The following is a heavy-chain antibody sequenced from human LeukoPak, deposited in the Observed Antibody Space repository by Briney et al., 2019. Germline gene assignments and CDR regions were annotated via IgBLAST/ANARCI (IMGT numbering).Heavy chain of an antibody. Sequence: ASVKVSCKASGYTFTDYYIHWVRQAPGQGLEWMGWVKPNSGGTNYAQKVQGRVTMTRDMSISTAYMELSRLTSDDTAVYYCARVGYSSAWSNFDYWGQGTLVTVSS. J-gene: IGHJ4*02. CDR3: ARVGYSSAWSNFDY. D-gene: IGHD6-19*01. V-gene: IGHV1-2*02. CDR1: GYTFTDYY. CDR2: VKPNSGGT.